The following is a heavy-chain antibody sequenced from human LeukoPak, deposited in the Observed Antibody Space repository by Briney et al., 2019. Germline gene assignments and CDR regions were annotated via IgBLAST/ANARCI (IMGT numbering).Heavy chain of an antibody. V-gene: IGHV3-23*01. Sequence: GGSLRLSCAASGFRFNNYAMHWVRQAPGKGLEWVSAISGSGGSTYYADSVKGRFTISRDNSKNTLYLQMNSLRAEDTAVYYCAKDSQAYGMDVWGQGTTVTVSS. CDR3: AKDSQAYGMDV. CDR2: ISGSGGST. J-gene: IGHJ6*02. CDR1: GFRFNNYA.